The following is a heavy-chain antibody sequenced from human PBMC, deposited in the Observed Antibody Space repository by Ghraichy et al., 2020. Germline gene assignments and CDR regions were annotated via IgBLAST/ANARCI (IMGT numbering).Heavy chain of an antibody. V-gene: IGHV3-72*01. Sequence: GESLNISCAASGFIFSDHFMDWVRQAPGKGLEWVARVRNKANSYTTDYAASVEGRFTISRDDSKNSLYLQMNSLKTEDTAVYYCSRAGRFCSGGSCYGSGYFQHWGQGTLVTVSS. CDR1: GFIFSDHF. D-gene: IGHD2-15*01. CDR2: VRNKANSYTT. CDR3: SRAGRFCSGGSCYGSGYFQH. J-gene: IGHJ1*01.